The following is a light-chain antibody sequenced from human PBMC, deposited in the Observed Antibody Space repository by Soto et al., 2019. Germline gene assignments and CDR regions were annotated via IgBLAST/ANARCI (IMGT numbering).Light chain of an antibody. J-gene: IGLJ3*02. CDR1: SSDVGGSNY. V-gene: IGLV2-14*01. CDR2: DVS. CDR3: FSYTASDMWV. Sequence: QSALTQPASVSGSPGQSITISCTGTSSDVGGSNYVSWYQQLPGKAPKLMIYDVSDRPSRVSNRFSGSKSGNTASLTISGLQAEDEADYYCFSYTASDMWVFGGGTKLTVL.